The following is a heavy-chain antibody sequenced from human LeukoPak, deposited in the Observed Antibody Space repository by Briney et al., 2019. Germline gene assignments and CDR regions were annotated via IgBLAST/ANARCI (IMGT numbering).Heavy chain of an antibody. D-gene: IGHD1-26*01. CDR1: GFTFSGSA. V-gene: IGHV3-73*01. Sequence: GGSLRLSCAASGFTFSGSAMHWVRGASGKGLEWVGRIRSKANSYATAYAASRKGRFNISRDDSKNTTYLQMNSLKTEDTAVYYCTSGRRDGSHLDPWGQGTLVTVSS. J-gene: IGHJ5*02. CDR3: TSGRRDGSHLDP. CDR2: IRSKANSYAT.